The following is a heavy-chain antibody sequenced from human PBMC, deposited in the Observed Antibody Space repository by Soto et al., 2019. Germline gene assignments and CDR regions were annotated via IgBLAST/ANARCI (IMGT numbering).Heavy chain of an antibody. CDR3: ARDMGYSYGNPFYYDYGRDV. V-gene: IGHV1-69*01. CDR1: GGTFSSYA. Sequence: QVQLVQSGAEVKKPGSSVKVSCKASGGTFSSYAISWVRQAPGQGLEWMGGIIPIFGTANYAQKFQGRVTIPADESTSTAYMELSSLTSDDTAVYYCARDMGYSYGNPFYYDYGRDVWGQATTVTGSS. D-gene: IGHD5-18*01. J-gene: IGHJ6*02. CDR2: IIPIFGTA.